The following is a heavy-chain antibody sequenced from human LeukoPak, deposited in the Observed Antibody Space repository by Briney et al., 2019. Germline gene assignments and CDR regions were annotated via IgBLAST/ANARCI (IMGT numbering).Heavy chain of an antibody. V-gene: IGHV3-9*01. CDR1: GFIFNNYA. CDR3: AKDNRRHYTSGPNPDSLH. D-gene: IGHD6-19*01. CDR2: ISWNSGSV. J-gene: IGHJ4*02. Sequence: GGSLRLSCAGSGFIFNNYAMHWVRQPPGKGLEWVSGISWNSGSVDYADSVKGRFTISRDNAKNSLYLQMNSLRVEDTAFYYCAKDNRRHYTSGPNPDSLHWGQGALVTVSS.